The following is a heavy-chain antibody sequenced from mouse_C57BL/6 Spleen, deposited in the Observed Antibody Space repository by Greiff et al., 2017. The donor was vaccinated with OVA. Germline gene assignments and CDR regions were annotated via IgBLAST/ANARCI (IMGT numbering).Heavy chain of an antibody. J-gene: IGHJ1*03. CDR1: GYTFTSYW. V-gene: IGHV1-53*01. CDR3: ARDYYYGSWYFDV. CDR2: INPSNGGT. D-gene: IGHD1-1*01. Sequence: QVQLKQPGTELVKPGASVKLSCKASGYTFTSYWMHWVKQRPGQGLEWIGNINPSNGGTNYNEKFKSKATLTVDKSSSIAYMQLSSLTSEDSAVYYCARDYYYGSWYFDVWGTGTTVTVSS.